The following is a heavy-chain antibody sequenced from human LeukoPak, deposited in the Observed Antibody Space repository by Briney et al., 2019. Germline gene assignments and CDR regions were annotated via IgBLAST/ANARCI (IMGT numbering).Heavy chain of an antibody. V-gene: IGHV3-23*01. J-gene: IGHJ4*02. CDR3: TRRAANYDFWSGPRGDFDY. D-gene: IGHD3-3*01. CDR1: GFTFSIYA. CDR2: ISGSGGST. Sequence: PGGSLRLSCAASGFTFSIYAMSWVRQAPGKGLEWVSAISGSGGSTYYADSVKGRFTISRDNSKNTLYLQMNSLRAEDTAVYYCTRRAANYDFWSGPRGDFDYWGQGTLVTVSS.